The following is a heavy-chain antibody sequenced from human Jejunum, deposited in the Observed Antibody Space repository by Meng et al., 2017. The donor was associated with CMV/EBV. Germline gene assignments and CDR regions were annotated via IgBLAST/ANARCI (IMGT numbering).Heavy chain of an antibody. D-gene: IGHD3-10*01. CDR1: GFGFSNYG. CDR3: AKNRGPTVYYSMDV. J-gene: IGHJ6*02. Sequence: ASGFGFSNYGMHWVRQAPGKGLEWVAFIQYDGSDKYYADSVKGRFTISRDNSKNTLYLQMNSLRAEDTAVYYCAKNRGPTVYYSMDVWGQGTTVTVSS. V-gene: IGHV3-30*02. CDR2: IQYDGSDK.